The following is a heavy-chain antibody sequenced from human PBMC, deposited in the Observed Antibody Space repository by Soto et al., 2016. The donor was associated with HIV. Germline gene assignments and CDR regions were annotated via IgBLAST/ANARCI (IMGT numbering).Heavy chain of an antibody. CDR3: AKDYFPGTMVQGVPGD. D-gene: IGHD3-10*01. CDR2: ISGSGGST. V-gene: IGHV3-23*01. Sequence: EVQLLESGGGLVQPGGSLRLSCAASGFTFSSYAMSWVRQAPGKGLEWVSAISGSGGSTYYADSVKGRFTISRDNSKNTLYLQMNSLRAEDTAVYYCAKDYFPGTMVQGVPGDWGQGTLVTVSS. J-gene: IGHJ4*02. CDR1: GFTFSSYA.